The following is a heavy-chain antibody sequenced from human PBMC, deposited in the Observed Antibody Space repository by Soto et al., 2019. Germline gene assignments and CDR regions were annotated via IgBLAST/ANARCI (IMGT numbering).Heavy chain of an antibody. CDR1: GFTFRTYW. Sequence: PGGSLRLSCAASGFTFRTYWMSWVRQAPGKGLEWVANTNPDESEKDYVDSVRGRFSISRDNVKNSVDLQMNSLTFEDMAVYYCVRDRGFSTFDYWSQGSLVTVS. CDR3: VRDRGFSTFDY. CDR2: TNPDESEK. J-gene: IGHJ4*02. D-gene: IGHD2-2*01. V-gene: IGHV3-7*01.